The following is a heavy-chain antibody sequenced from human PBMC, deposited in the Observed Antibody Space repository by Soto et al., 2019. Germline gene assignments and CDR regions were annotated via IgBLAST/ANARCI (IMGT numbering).Heavy chain of an antibody. Sequence: EVQLLESGGGLVQPGGSLRLSCAASGFTFSSYAMSWVRQAPGKGLEWLSAISGSGGSTYYADSVKGRFTISRDNSKNTLYLQMNSLRAEDTAVYYCAKDQYYDSSGYLETYFDYWGQGTLVTVSS. J-gene: IGHJ4*02. V-gene: IGHV3-23*01. CDR2: ISGSGGST. CDR1: GFTFSSYA. D-gene: IGHD3-22*01. CDR3: AKDQYYDSSGYLETYFDY.